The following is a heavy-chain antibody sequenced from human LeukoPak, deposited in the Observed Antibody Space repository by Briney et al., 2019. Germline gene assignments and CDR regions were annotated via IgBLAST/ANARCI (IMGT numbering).Heavy chain of an antibody. CDR1: GGSFSGYY. V-gene: IGHV4-34*01. CDR2: INHSGST. CDR3: ASQDSYTAMVDY. D-gene: IGHD5-18*01. Sequence: SETLSLTCAVYGGSFSGYYWSWIRQPPGKGLEWIGEINHSGSTNCNPSLKSRVTISVDTSKNQFSLKLSSVTAADTAVYYCASQDSYTAMVDYWGQGTLVTVSS. J-gene: IGHJ4*02.